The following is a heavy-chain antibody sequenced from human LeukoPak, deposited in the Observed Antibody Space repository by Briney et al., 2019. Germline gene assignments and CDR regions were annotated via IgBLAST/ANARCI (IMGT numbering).Heavy chain of an antibody. J-gene: IGHJ4*02. CDR2: INHSGST. Sequence: SETLSLTCTVSGGSISSSSYYRSWIRQPPGKGLEWIGEINHSGSTNYNPSLKSRVTISVDTSKNQFPLKLSSVTAADTAVYYCARVRTRRTMVRGEIFDYWGQGTLVTVSS. CDR1: GGSISSSSYY. V-gene: IGHV4-39*06. D-gene: IGHD3-10*01. CDR3: ARVRTRRTMVRGEIFDY.